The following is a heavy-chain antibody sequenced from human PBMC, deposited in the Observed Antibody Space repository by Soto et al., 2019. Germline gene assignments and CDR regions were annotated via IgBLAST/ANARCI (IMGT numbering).Heavy chain of an antibody. CDR2: VSSGSAYI. CDR3: ARGRSGSSWYGLGGMDV. V-gene: IGHV3-21*01. J-gene: IGHJ6*02. CDR1: GSTFSSYG. D-gene: IGHD6-13*01. Sequence: EVQLVESGGGLVKPGGSLRLSCAASGSTFSSYGMNWVRQAPGKGLEWVSSVSSGSAYIYYAESVKGRFTISRDNAKTSLYLQMNSLRADDTAVYYCARGRSGSSWYGLGGMDVWGQGTTVTVSS.